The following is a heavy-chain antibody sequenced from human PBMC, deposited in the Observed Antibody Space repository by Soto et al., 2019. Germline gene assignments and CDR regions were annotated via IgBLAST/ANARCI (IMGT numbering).Heavy chain of an antibody. CDR2: IYYSGST. J-gene: IGHJ6*02. V-gene: IGHV4-59*08. CDR3: ARGYGSGSYYYYYYGMDV. D-gene: IGHD3-10*01. CDR1: GGSISTYY. Sequence: SETLSLTCTVSGGSISTYYWSWIRQPPWKGLEWIGYIYYSGSTNYNPSLKSRVTISVDTSKNQFSLKLTSVTAADTAVYYCARGYGSGSYYYYYYGMDVWGQGTTVTVS.